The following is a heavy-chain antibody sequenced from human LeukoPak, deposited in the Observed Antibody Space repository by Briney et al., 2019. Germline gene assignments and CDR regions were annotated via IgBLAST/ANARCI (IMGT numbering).Heavy chain of an antibody. J-gene: IGHJ4*02. CDR3: ASHRGSGYFDY. CDR2: ITNDGSST. D-gene: IGHD1-26*01. V-gene: IGHV3-74*01. CDR1: GLTFSSHW. Sequence: GGSLRLSCAASGLTFSSHWMHWVRQAPGKGLVWVSRITNDGSSTTYADSVKGRFTISRDNSKNTLYLQMNSLRAEDTAVYYCASHRGSGYFDYWGQGTLVTVSS.